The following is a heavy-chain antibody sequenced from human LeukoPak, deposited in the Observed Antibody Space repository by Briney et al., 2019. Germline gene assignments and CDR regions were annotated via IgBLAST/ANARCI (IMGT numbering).Heavy chain of an antibody. CDR3: ARLPFLSGDDS. D-gene: IGHD3-16*02. V-gene: IGHV4-34*01. Sequence: SETLSLTAAANGGSFSGSYWSWIAHSPGKGLEWIGEINHSGSTNYNPSLKSRVTISVDKSKSQISLRLRSVTAADTAVYYCARLPFLSGDDSWGQGTPVTVSS. J-gene: IGHJ4*02. CDR2: INHSGST. CDR1: GGSFSGSY.